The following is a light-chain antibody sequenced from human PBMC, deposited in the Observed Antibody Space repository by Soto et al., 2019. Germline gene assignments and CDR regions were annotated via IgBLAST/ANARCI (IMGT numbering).Light chain of an antibody. V-gene: IGKV1-5*03. Sequence: DIQMTQSPSTLSASVGDRVTITCRASQSISSWLAWYQQKPGKAPKLLIYKASSLESGVPSRFSGSGSGTEFTLTISSLQHDDFATYYCQHQWTFGQGTKLEIK. CDR2: KAS. CDR1: QSISSW. CDR3: QHQWT. J-gene: IGKJ1*01.